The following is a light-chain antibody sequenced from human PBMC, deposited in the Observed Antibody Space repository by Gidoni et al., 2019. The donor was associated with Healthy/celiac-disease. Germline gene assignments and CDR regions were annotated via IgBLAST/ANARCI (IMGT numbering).Light chain of an antibody. CDR3: QQYNNWPPLT. CDR1: QSVNSN. CDR2: GAS. J-gene: IGKJ4*02. Sequence: EIVMTQSPATLSVSPGERATLSCMASQSVNSNLAWYQQKPGQAPRLLIYGASPRATGIPEFTLTISSLQSEDFAVYYCQQYNNWPPLTFGGGTKVEIK. V-gene: IGKV3-15*01.